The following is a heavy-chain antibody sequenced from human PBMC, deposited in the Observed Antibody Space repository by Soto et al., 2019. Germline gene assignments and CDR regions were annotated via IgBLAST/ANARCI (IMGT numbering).Heavy chain of an antibody. J-gene: IGHJ4*02. CDR1: GGTFSSYA. D-gene: IGHD3-22*01. CDR3: ARGDSSGYYYKLFPLDY. Sequence: SVQVSCKASGGTFSSYAISWVRQAPGQGLEWMGGIIPIFGTANYAQKFQGRVTITADESTSTAYMELSSLRSEDTAVYYCARGDSSGYYYKLFPLDYWGQGTLVTVYS. V-gene: IGHV1-69*13. CDR2: IIPIFGTA.